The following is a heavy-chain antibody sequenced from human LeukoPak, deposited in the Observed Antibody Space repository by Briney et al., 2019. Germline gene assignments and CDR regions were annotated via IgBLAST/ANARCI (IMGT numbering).Heavy chain of an antibody. CDR1: GFTFSSYA. D-gene: IGHD6-13*01. V-gene: IGHV3-23*01. CDR3: AKDGAAAGNFDY. J-gene: IGHJ4*02. CDR2: ISGSGGST. Sequence: GGSLRLSCAASGFTFSSYAMSWVRQAPGKGLEWVSAISGSGGSTYYADSVKGRFTIFRDNSKNTLYLQMNSLRAEDTAVYYCAKDGAAAGNFDYWGQGTLVTVSS.